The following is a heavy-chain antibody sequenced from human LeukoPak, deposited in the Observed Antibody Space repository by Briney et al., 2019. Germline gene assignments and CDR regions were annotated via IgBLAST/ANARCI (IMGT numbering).Heavy chain of an antibody. J-gene: IGHJ4*02. D-gene: IGHD6-19*01. V-gene: IGHV4-34*01. CDR3: ASQYSSGWYYFDY. CDR2: INHSGST. Sequence: PSETLSLTCAVYGGSFSGYYWSWIRQPPGKGLEWIGEINHSGSTNYNPSLKSRVTIPVDTSKSQFSLKLSSVTAADTAVYYCASQYSSGWYYFDYWGQGTLVTVSS. CDR1: GGSFSGYY.